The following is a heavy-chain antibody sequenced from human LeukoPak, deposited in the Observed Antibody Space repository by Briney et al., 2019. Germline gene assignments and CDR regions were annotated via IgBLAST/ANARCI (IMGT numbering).Heavy chain of an antibody. Sequence: SETLSLTCTVSGDSISSYSWSWIRQPPGKGLEWIGDIYNSGNTNYNPSLKSRVTMSVSTSKNQFSLSLSSATAADTAMYYCARGEGYNYGYRPLDVWGQGTTVTVSS. CDR1: GDSISSYS. J-gene: IGHJ6*02. V-gene: IGHV4-59*01. CDR2: IYNSGNT. CDR3: ARGEGYNYGYRPLDV. D-gene: IGHD5-18*01.